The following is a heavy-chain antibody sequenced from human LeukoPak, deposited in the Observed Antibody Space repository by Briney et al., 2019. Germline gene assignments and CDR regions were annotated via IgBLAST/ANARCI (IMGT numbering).Heavy chain of an antibody. V-gene: IGHV4-59*01. D-gene: IGHD2-21*02. J-gene: IGHJ5*02. Sequence: PSETLSLTCTVSGGSISSYYWSWIRQPPGKGLEWIGYIYYSGSTNYNPSLKSRVTISVDTSKNQFSLKLSSVTAADTAVYYCARGEGAYCGGNCFRAWGQGTLDTVSS. CDR2: IYYSGST. CDR1: GGSISSYY. CDR3: ARGEGAYCGGNCFRA.